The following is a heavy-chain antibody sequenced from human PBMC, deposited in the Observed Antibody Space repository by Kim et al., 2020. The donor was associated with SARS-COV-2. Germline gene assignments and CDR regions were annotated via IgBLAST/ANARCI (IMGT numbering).Heavy chain of an antibody. CDR1: GFTFSSYS. Sequence: GGSLRLSCAASGFTFSSYSMNWVRQAPGKGLEWVSYISSSSSTIYYADSVKGRFTISRDNAKNSLYLQMNSLRDEDTAVYYCAREFGGRGVVRGVIISRPRYLDYWGQGTLVTVSS. CDR3: AREFGGRGVVRGVIISRPRYLDY. CDR2: ISSSSSTI. J-gene: IGHJ4*02. V-gene: IGHV3-48*02. D-gene: IGHD3-10*01.